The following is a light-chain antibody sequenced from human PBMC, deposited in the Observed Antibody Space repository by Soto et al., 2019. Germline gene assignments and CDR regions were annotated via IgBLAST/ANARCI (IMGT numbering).Light chain of an antibody. CDR2: DVT. CDR1: SSDVGGYNY. CDR3: CSYAGGYTLV. V-gene: IGLV2-11*01. Sequence: QSALTQPRSVSGSPGQSVTISCTGTSSDVGGYNYVSWYQQHPDKAPKLMIYDVTKRPSGVPDRFSGSKSGNTASLTISGLQAEDEADYYCCSYAGGYTLVFGGGTQLTVL. J-gene: IGLJ2*01.